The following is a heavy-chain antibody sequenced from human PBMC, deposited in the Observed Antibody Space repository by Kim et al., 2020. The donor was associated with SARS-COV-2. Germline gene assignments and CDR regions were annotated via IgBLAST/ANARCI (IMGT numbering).Heavy chain of an antibody. D-gene: IGHD3-22*01. CDR1: GYTFTSYY. CDR2: INPSGGST. CDR3: ARDGGGRKDYESSGDWGSGDH. V-gene: IGHV1-46*01. J-gene: IGHJ4*02. Sequence: ASVKVSCKASGYTFTSYYMHWVRQAPGQGLEWMGIINPSGGSTSYAQKFQGRVTMTRDTSTSTVYMELSSLRSEDTAVYYCARDGGGRKDYESSGDWGSGDHWGQGTLVTVSS.